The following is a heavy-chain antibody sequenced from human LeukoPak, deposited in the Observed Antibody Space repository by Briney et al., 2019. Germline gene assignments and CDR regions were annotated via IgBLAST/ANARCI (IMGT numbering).Heavy chain of an antibody. CDR2: INTNTGNP. D-gene: IGHD5-18*01. V-gene: IGHV7-4-1*02. CDR3: ARTGHSYFYYMDV. Sequence: GASVKVSCKASGYTLTSYAMNWVRQAPGQGLEWMGWINTNTGNPTYAQGFTGRFVFSLDTSVSTAYLQISSLKAEDTAVYYCARTGHSYFYYMDVWGKGTTVTVSS. CDR1: GYTLTSYA. J-gene: IGHJ6*03.